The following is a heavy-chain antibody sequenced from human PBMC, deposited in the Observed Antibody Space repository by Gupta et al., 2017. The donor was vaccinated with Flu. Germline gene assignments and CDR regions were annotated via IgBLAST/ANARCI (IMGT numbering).Heavy chain of an antibody. CDR3: SRVPSDFYGMDV. V-gene: IGHV1-46*03. CDR1: TLTNSY. Sequence: TLTNSYIHWVRQAPGQGLEWMGMINPSVGSTIYAQKFQGRVTMTRDTSTSTVYMELSSLRSEDTAVYYCSRVPSDFYGMDVWGQGTTVTVSS. J-gene: IGHJ6*02. CDR2: INPSVGST.